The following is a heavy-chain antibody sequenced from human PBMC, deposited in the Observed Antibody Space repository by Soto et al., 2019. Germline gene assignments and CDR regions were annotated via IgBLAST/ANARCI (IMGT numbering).Heavy chain of an antibody. D-gene: IGHD6-13*01. CDR1: GGSISSYY. CDR3: ARGIAAAGTDAFDI. Sequence: PSETLSLTCTVSGGSISSYYWSWIRQPPGKGLEWIGYIYFSGSTNYNPSLKSRVTISVDTSKNQFSLKLSSVTAADTAVYYCARGIAAAGTDAFDIWGQGTMVTVSS. J-gene: IGHJ3*02. V-gene: IGHV4-59*01. CDR2: IYFSGST.